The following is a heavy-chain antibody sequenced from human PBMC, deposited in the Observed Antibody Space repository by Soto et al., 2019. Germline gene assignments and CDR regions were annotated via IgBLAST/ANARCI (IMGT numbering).Heavy chain of an antibody. CDR2: IWYDGSNK. CDR1: GFTFSSYG. V-gene: IGHV3-33*01. J-gene: IGHJ4*02. CDR3: ARLKYYGDPLGFDY. Sequence: QVQLVESGGGVVQPGRSLRLSCAASGFTFSSYGMHWVRQAPGKGLEWVAVIWYDGSNKYYADSVKGRFTISRDNSKNALYLQMNSRRAEDTAVYYCARLKYYGDPLGFDYWGQGTLVTVSS. D-gene: IGHD4-17*01.